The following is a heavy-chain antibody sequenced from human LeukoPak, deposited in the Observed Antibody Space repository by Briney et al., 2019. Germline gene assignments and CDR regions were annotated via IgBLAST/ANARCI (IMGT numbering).Heavy chain of an antibody. Sequence: SSEILSLTCAVYGGSFSGYYWSWIRQPPGKGLEWIGEINHSGSTNYNPSLKSRVTISVDTSKIQFSLKLSSVTAADTAVYYCASSLYDSSGYYYAEKAYYFDYWGQGTLVTVSS. D-gene: IGHD3-22*01. CDR3: ASSLYDSSGYYYAEKAYYFDY. CDR2: INHSGST. J-gene: IGHJ4*02. V-gene: IGHV4-34*01. CDR1: GGSFSGYY.